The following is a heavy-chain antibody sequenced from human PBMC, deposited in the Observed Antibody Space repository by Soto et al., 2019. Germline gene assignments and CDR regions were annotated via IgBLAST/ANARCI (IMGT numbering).Heavy chain of an antibody. Sequence: ASVKVSCKASGYTFTSYDINWVRQATGQGLEWMGWMNPNSGNTGYAQKFQGRVTMTRNTSISTAYMELSSLRSEDTAVYYCARVKAVVAPPRYYYYGMDGWGQGTTVTVSS. V-gene: IGHV1-8*01. J-gene: IGHJ6*02. CDR2: MNPNSGNT. CDR3: ARVKAVVAPPRYYYYGMDG. CDR1: GYTFTSYD. D-gene: IGHD6-19*01.